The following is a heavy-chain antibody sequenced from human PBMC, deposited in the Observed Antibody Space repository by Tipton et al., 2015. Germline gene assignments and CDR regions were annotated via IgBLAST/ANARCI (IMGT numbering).Heavy chain of an antibody. D-gene: IGHD3-10*01. V-gene: IGHV4-61*01. CDR1: GGSVSSGSYY. Sequence: TLSLTCTVSGGSVSSGSYYWSWIRQPPGKGLEWIAYMYNSGGTNYNPSLKSRVTISVDTSKNQFSLKLTSVTAADTAVYWCASGSGSGLVHYWGQGTLVTVSS. J-gene: IGHJ4*02. CDR2: MYNSGGT. CDR3: ASGSGSGLVHY.